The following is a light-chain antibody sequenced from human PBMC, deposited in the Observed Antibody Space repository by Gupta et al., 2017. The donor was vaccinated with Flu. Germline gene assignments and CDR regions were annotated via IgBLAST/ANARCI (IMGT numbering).Light chain of an antibody. V-gene: IGLV3-1*01. CDR3: QAWDSNTLYV. Sequence: SYELTQPPSVSVSPGQTASITCSGDKLGDKYASWYQQKPGQSPVLVIYQDNKRPSGIPDRFSGSYSGNTATLTISGTQAMDEADYYCQAWDSNTLYVFGTGTKVTVL. CDR2: QDN. J-gene: IGLJ1*01. CDR1: KLGDKY.